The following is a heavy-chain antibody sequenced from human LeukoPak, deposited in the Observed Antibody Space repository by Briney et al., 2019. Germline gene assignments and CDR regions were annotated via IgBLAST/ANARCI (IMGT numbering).Heavy chain of an antibody. V-gene: IGHV3-21*01. CDR2: ISSSSSYI. CDR1: GFTFSSYS. CDR3: ARGEWELVYYYYYYYYMDV. Sequence: GGSLRLSCAASGFTFSSYSMNWVRQAPGKGLERVSSISSSSSYIYYADSVKGRFTISRDNAKNSLYLQMNSLRAEDTAVYYCARGEWELVYYYYYYYYMDVWGKGTTVTVSS. D-gene: IGHD1-26*01. J-gene: IGHJ6*03.